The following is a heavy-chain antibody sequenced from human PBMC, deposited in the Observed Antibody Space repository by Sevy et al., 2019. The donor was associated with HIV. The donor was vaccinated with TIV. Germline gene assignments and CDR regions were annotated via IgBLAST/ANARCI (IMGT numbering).Heavy chain of an antibody. CDR1: GFTFSSYG. Sequence: GGSLRLSCAASGFTFSSYGMHWVRQAPGKGLEWVAVIWYDGSNKYYADSVKGRFTISRDNSTNTLYLQMNSLRAEDTAVYYCARDKLPPVMVTMVRGALSYYFDYWGQRTLVTVSS. V-gene: IGHV3-33*01. J-gene: IGHJ4*02. CDR3: ARDKLPPVMVTMVRGALSYYFDY. D-gene: IGHD3-10*01. CDR2: IWYDGSNK.